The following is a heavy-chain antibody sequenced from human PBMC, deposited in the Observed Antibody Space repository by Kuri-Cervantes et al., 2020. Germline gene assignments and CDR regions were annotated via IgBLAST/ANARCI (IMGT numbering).Heavy chain of an antibody. V-gene: IGHV4-34*01. D-gene: IGHD6-19*01. CDR3: ASPKSSGWYKWDAFDI. CDR2: INHSGST. Sequence: SETLSLTCAVYGGSFSGYYWSWIRQPPGKGLEWIGEINHSGSTNYNPSLKSRVTISVDTSKSQFSLKLSSVTAADTAVYYCASPKSSGWYKWDAFDIWGQGTMVTVSS. J-gene: IGHJ3*02. CDR1: GGSFSGYY.